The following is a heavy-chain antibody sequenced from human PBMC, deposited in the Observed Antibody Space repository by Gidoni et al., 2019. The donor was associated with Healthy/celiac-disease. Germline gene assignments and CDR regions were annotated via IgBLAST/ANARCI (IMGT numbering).Heavy chain of an antibody. CDR2: VDPEDGAT. Sequence: QVKLSQSGAEVKKPGPSVKFSCKVSGYTLTELSMHWVRQAPGKGLEWRGGVDPEDGATSYAQKFQGRVTMTEDTSTDTAYRELSSLRSEDTAVYYCATGRKDYDYIWGSYRSPYYFDYGGQGTLVTVS. J-gene: IGHJ4*02. CDR3: ATGRKDYDYIWGSYRSPYYFDY. V-gene: IGHV1-24*01. CDR1: GYTLTELS. D-gene: IGHD3-16*02.